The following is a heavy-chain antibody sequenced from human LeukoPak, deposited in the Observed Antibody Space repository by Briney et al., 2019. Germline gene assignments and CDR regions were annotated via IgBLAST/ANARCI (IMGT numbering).Heavy chain of an antibody. D-gene: IGHD4-23*01. V-gene: IGHV4-59*06. CDR1: GGSISSYY. CDR3: GKVGGNTNS. J-gene: IGHJ4*02. Sequence: PSETLSLTCTVSGGSISSYYWNWIRQSPGKGLEWIGAIHNSRGTSYNPSLESRLTISVDPSENKFFLKMTSVTDADTATYYCGKVGGNTNSWGQGTLVTVSS. CDR2: IHNSRGT.